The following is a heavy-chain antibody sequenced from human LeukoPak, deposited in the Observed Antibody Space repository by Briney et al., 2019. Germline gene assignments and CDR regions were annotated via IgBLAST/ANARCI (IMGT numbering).Heavy chain of an antibody. CDR3: ATQYYYDSSGYYALDY. D-gene: IGHD3-22*01. Sequence: GASVKVSCKVSGYTLNELSMHWVRQAPGKGLEWMGGFDPEDGETIYAQKFQGRVTMTEDTSTDTAYMELSSLRSEDTAVYYCATQYYYDSSGYYALDYWGQGTLVTVSS. J-gene: IGHJ4*02. CDR1: GYTLNELS. CDR2: FDPEDGET. V-gene: IGHV1-24*01.